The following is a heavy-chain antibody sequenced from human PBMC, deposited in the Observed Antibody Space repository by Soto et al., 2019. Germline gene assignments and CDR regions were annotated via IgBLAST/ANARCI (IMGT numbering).Heavy chain of an antibody. D-gene: IGHD5-12*01. Sequence: EVQLLESGGGLVQPGGSLRLSCAASGFVFSNYAMFWFRQAPGRGLEWVSTIYAAGGSKYYAVSVKGRFTVSRDNSRDTLFLQMDSLRVEDTAIYFCAKDLILGDGYEDPDYWGQGTLVTVSS. CDR3: AKDLILGDGYEDPDY. V-gene: IGHV3-23*01. CDR2: IYAAGGSK. CDR1: GFVFSNYA. J-gene: IGHJ4*02.